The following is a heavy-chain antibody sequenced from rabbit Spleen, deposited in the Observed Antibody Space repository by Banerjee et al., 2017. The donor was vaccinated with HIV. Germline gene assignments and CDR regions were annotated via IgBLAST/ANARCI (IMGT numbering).Heavy chain of an antibody. CDR2: IYAGSGST. J-gene: IGHJ6*01. Sequence: QSLEESGGDLVKPGASLTLTCTASGFSFSSSYYMCWVRQAPGKGLEWIGCIYAGSGSTYYASWAKGRFTISSTSSTTVTLQMTSLTVADTATYFCARDRGYTGNGGATDGRYGMDLWGPGTLVTVS. D-gene: IGHD1-1*01. V-gene: IGHV1S40*01. CDR1: GFSFSSSYY. CDR3: ARDRGYTGNGGATDGRYGMDL.